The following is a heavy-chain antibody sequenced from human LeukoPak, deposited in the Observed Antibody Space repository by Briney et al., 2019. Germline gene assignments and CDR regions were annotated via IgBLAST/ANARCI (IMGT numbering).Heavy chain of an antibody. V-gene: IGHV6-1*01. D-gene: IGHD1-1*01. CDR3: ARGYMKSVFDY. CDR2: AYYNSRWSN. CDR1: GDSDSSDITA. J-gene: IGHJ4*02. Sequence: RTLSLTCAISGDSDSSDITAWDWIRQSPSRGLEWLGRAYYNSRWSNDYAVSVESRITINPDTTRNQLSLQLKSVPPENTAVYYCARGYMKSVFDYRGQGTLATVSS.